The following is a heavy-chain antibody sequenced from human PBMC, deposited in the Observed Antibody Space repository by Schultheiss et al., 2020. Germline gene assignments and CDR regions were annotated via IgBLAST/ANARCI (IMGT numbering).Heavy chain of an antibody. Sequence: ASVKVSCKASGYTFTSYYMHWVRQAPGQGLEWMGIINPSGGSTSYAQKFQGRVTMTRDTSTSTVYMELSSLRSEDTAVYYCARDRAAAGTYYGMDVWGQGTTVTVSS. V-gene: IGHV1-46*01. CDR2: INPSGGST. J-gene: IGHJ6*02. D-gene: IGHD6-13*01. CDR1: GYTFTSYY. CDR3: ARDRAAAGTYYGMDV.